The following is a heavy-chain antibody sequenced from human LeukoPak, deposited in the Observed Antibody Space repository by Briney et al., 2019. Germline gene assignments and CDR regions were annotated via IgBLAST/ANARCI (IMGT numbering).Heavy chain of an antibody. D-gene: IGHD3-9*01. V-gene: IGHV1-2*02. Sequence: ASVKVSCKASGYTFTGYYMHWVRQAPGQGLEWMGWINPNSGGTNYAQKFQGRVTMTRDTSISTAYMELSRLRSDDTAVYYCASIPPNYDILTGFDYWGQGTLVTVSS. J-gene: IGHJ4*02. CDR3: ASIPPNYDILTGFDY. CDR1: GYTFTGYY. CDR2: INPNSGGT.